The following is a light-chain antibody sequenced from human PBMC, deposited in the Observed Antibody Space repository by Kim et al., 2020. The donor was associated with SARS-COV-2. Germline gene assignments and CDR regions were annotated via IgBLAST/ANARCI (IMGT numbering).Light chain of an antibody. CDR3: QQYNNWHPWT. CDR2: GAS. V-gene: IGKV3-15*01. J-gene: IGKJ1*01. Sequence: SPGESATLSCRASQGVGSKLAWYQQTPGQAPRLLSYGASTTATGDPARFSGSGSGTEFTLTISSLRSEDCAVYYCQQYNNWHPWTFGQGTKVDIK. CDR1: QGVGSK.